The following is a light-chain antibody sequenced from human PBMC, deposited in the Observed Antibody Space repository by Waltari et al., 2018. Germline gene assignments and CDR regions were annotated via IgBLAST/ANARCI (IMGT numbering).Light chain of an antibody. CDR1: ENVNNY. CDR3: QHGYGTPFT. J-gene: IGKJ3*01. Sequence: DIQMTQSPSSLSASVGDRVTITCRASENVNNYLNWYQQKPGKAPKLLIYKASTLQSGVPSRFSGSGSGTDYTFTISSLQSEDVATYYGQHGYGTPFTFGPGTKLDIK. CDR2: KAS. V-gene: IGKV1-39*01.